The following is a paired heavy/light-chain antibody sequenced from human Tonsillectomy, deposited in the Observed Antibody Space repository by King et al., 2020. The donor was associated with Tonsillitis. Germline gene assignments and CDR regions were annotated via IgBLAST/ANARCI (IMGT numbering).Heavy chain of an antibody. D-gene: IGHD2-15*01. CDR3: ARDHSLGVPGGFDV. V-gene: IGHV3-21*02. CDR1: GFAFSRYS. CDR2: LSSNSYYI. Sequence: EVQLVESGGSLVKPGGSLRLSCAASGFAFSRYSMNWVRQVPGKGLEWVSTLSSNSYYIYYADSVRGRFTISRDNAKNSVDLQMNNLSAEDTAVYYCARDHSLGVPGGFDVWGQGTTVTVSS. J-gene: IGHJ6*02.
Light chain of an antibody. V-gene: IGLV1-44*01. CDR2: SNY. CDR3: AAWDDSLNGWV. Sequence: QSVLTQPPSASGTPGQRVTISCSGSSSNIGANTVNWYQQLPGTAPKFLIYSNYLRPSGVPDRFSGSKSGTSASLAISGLQSEDEADYYCAAWDDSLNGWVFGGGTKLTVL. CDR1: SSNIGANT. J-gene: IGLJ3*02.